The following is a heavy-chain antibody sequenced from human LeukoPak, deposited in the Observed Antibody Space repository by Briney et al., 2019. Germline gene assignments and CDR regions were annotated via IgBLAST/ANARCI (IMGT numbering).Heavy chain of an antibody. CDR3: RYYYDSSGYYFSAFDY. V-gene: IGHV3-11*01. CDR1: GFTFSDYY. CDR2: ISSSGSTI. D-gene: IGHD3-22*01. J-gene: IGHJ4*02. Sequence: PGGSLRLSCAASGFTFSDYYMSWIRQAPGKGLEWVSYISSSGSTIYYADSVKGRFTISRDNAKNSLYLQMNSLRAEDTAVYYCRYYYDSSGYYFSAFDYWGQGTLVTVSS.